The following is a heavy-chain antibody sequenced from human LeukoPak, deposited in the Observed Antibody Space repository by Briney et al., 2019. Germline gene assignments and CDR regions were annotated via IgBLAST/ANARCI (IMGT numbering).Heavy chain of an antibody. V-gene: IGHV1-2*02. Sequence: ASVKVSCKASGYTFTGYYMHWVRQAPGQGLEWRGWINPNSGGTNYAQKFQGRVTMTRDTSISTAYMELSRLRSDDTVVYYCASDSSGWDNYFDYWGQGTLVTVSS. CDR2: INPNSGGT. D-gene: IGHD6-19*01. J-gene: IGHJ4*02. CDR3: ASDSSGWDNYFDY. CDR1: GYTFTGYY.